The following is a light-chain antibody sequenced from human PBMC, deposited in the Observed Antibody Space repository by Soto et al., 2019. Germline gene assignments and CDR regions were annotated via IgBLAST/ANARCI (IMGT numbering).Light chain of an antibody. J-gene: IGKJ3*01. CDR2: KAS. V-gene: IGKV1-5*03. Sequence: DIQMTQSPSALSASVGDIVNITFRASQSISTWLAWYQQKPGEAPKLLMYKASSLDSGVPSRFSGSGSGTEFTLTISGLQPEDFATYYCQQYNSYAFSFGPGTKVDIK. CDR1: QSISTW. CDR3: QQYNSYAFS.